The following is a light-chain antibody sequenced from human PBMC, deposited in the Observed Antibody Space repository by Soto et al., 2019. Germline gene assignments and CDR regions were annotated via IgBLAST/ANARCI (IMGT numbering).Light chain of an antibody. CDR3: QQYGSSGT. J-gene: IGKJ1*01. CDR2: GAS. V-gene: IGKV3-20*01. CDR1: QSVSNNY. Sequence: EIVLTQSPGTLSPSPGERATLSCRARQSVSNNYLAWYQQKPGQAPRLLIYGASYRAPGIPDRFSGGGSGTAFTLTISRLEPEDFAVYYCQQYGSSGTFGQGTKVDIK.